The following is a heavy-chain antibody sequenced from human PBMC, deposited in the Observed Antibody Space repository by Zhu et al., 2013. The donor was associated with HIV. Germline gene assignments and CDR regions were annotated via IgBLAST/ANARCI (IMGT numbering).Heavy chain of an antibody. Sequence: QVQLVQSGAEVKKPGASVKVSCKASGYTFTSYDINWVRQATGQGLEWMGWMNPNSGNTGYAQKFQGRVTMTRNTSISTAYMELSSLRSEDTAVYYCARVLYCSSTSCYSGFDYWGQGTLVTVSS. D-gene: IGHD2-2*01. V-gene: IGHV1-8*01. CDR3: ARVLYCSSTSCYSGFDY. J-gene: IGHJ4*02. CDR2: MNPNSGNT. CDR1: GYTFTSYD.